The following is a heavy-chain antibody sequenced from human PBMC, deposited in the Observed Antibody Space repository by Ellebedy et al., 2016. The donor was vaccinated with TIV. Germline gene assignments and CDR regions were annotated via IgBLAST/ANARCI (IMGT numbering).Heavy chain of an antibody. J-gene: IGHJ4*02. D-gene: IGHD3-10*01. CDR1: GGSFSGYY. CDR2: INHSGST. CDR3: ARGPRYGSGSYSIDYFDY. V-gene: IGHV4-34*01. Sequence: SETLSLXCAVYGGSFSGYYWSWIRQPPGKGLEWIGEINHSGSTNYNPSLKSRVTISVDTSKNQFSLKLSSVTAADTAVYYCARGPRYGSGSYSIDYFDYWGQGTLVTVSS.